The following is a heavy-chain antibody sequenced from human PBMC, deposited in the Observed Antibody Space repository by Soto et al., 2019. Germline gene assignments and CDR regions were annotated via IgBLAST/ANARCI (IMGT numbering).Heavy chain of an antibody. CDR2: ISSSGSTI. CDR1: GFTFSSYE. CDR3: ARDPRSITIFGVVIGGDAFDI. D-gene: IGHD3-3*01. Sequence: GVSLRLSCAASGFTFSSYEMNWVRQAPGKGLKWVSYISSSGSTIYYADSVKGRFTISRDNAKNSLYLQMDSLRAEDTAVYYCARDPRSITIFGVVIGGDAFDIWGQGTMVTVSS. V-gene: IGHV3-48*03. J-gene: IGHJ3*02.